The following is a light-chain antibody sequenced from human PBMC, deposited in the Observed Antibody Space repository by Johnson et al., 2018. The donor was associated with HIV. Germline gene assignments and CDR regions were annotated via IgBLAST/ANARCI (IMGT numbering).Light chain of an antibody. CDR1: SSNIGNNY. CDR2: DNN. CDR3: GTWDSSLIAGGV. Sequence: QSVLTQPPSVSAAPGQKVTILCSGSSSNIGNNYVSWYQQLPGTAPKLLIYDNNKRPSGIPDRFSGSKSGTSATLGITGLPTGDEADYYCGTWDSSLIAGGVFGTGTKVTVL. V-gene: IGLV1-51*01. J-gene: IGLJ1*01.